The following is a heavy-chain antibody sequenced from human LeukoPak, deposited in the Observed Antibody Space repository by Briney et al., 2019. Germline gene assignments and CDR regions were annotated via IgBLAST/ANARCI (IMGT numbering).Heavy chain of an antibody. CDR2: INHSGST. CDR3: AGGRGYCTNGVCSNYYMDV. J-gene: IGHJ6*03. V-gene: IGHV4-34*01. CDR1: GGSFSGYY. D-gene: IGHD2-8*01. Sequence: SETLSLTCAVYGGSFSGYYWSWIRQPPGKGLEWIGEINHSGSTNYNPSLKSRVTISVDTSKNQFSLKLSSVTAADTAVYYCAGGRGYCTNGVCSNYYMDVWGKGTTVTVSS.